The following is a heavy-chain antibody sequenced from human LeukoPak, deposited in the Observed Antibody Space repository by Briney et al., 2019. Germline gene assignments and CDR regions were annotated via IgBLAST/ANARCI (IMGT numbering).Heavy chain of an antibody. J-gene: IGHJ4*02. Sequence: GGSLRLSCAASGFTFSHYGMHWVRQAPGKGLEWVAFTRYDESLKYYAGSVRGRFTISRDNSKNTLYLQMNSLRTEDTAIYYCTKYRSGIFDYYPDLDSWGQGILVTVSS. CDR3: TKYRSGIFDYYPDLDS. CDR1: GFTFSHYG. D-gene: IGHD3-9*01. CDR2: TRYDESLK. V-gene: IGHV3-30*02.